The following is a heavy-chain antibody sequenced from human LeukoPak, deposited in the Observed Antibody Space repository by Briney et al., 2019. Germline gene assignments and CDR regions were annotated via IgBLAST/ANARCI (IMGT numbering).Heavy chain of an antibody. CDR1: GYTFTGYY. CDR3: ARVGDSGYREYDY. J-gene: IGHJ4*02. Sequence: GASVKVSCKASGYTFTGYYMHWVRQAPGQGLEWMGWINPNSGNTNYAQKLQGRVTMTTDTSTSTAYMELRSLRSDDTAVYYCARVGDSGYREYDYWGQGTLVTVSS. CDR2: INPNSGNT. D-gene: IGHD2-21*02. V-gene: IGHV1-18*04.